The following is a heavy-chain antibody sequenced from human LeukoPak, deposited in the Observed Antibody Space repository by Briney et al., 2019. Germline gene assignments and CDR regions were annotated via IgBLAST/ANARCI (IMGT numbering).Heavy chain of an antibody. CDR2: ISWNSGSI. J-gene: IGHJ4*02. CDR3: ARDHHCSGGSCYAAYRY. D-gene: IGHD2-15*01. V-gene: IGHV3-9*01. Sequence: GGSLRLSCAASGFTFDDYAMHWVRQAPGKGLEWVSGISWNSGSIGYADSVKGRFTISRDNAKNSLYLQMNSLRAEDTAVYYCARDHHCSGGSCYAAYRYWGQGTLVTVSS. CDR1: GFTFDDYA.